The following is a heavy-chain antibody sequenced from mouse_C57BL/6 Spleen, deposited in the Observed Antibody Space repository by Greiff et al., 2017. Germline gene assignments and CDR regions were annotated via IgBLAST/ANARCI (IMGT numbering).Heavy chain of an antibody. V-gene: IGHV14-4*01. CDR1: GFNIKDDY. CDR2: IDPENGDT. Sequence: VQLKQSGAELVRPGASVKLSCTASGFNIKDDYMHWVKQRPEQGLEWIGWIDPENGDTEYASKFQGKATITADTSSNTAYLQLSSLTSEDTAVYYCTKGRSGWYFDVWGTGTTVTVSS. J-gene: IGHJ1*03. CDR3: TKGRSGWYFDV.